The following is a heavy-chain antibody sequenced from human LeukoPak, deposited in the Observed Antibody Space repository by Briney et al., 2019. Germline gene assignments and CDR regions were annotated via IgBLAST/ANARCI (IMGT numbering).Heavy chain of an antibody. CDR1: GYSFTSYW. D-gene: IGHD2-15*01. CDR3: ARHRRYCSGGSCYKAYNWFDP. Sequence: SGESLKISCKGSGYSFTSYWIGWVRQMPGKGLEWMGIVYPGDSDTRYSPSFQGQVTISADKSISTAYLQWSSLKASDTAMYYCARHRRYCSGGSCYKAYNWFDPWGQGTLVTVSS. CDR2: VYPGDSDT. J-gene: IGHJ5*02. V-gene: IGHV5-51*01.